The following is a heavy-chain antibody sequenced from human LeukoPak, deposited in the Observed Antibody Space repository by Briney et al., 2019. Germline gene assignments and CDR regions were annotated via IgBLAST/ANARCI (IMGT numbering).Heavy chain of an antibody. CDR1: GYTFTSYD. Sequence: ASVKVSRKASGYTFTSYDINWVRQATGQGLEWMGWMNPNSGNTGYAQKFQGRVTMTRNTSISTAYMELSSLRSEDTAVYYCARAKRVSSTSRRTYYYYYYYMDVWGKGTTVTVSS. D-gene: IGHD2-2*01. J-gene: IGHJ6*03. CDR2: MNPNSGNT. CDR3: ARAKRVSSTSRRTYYYYYYYMDV. V-gene: IGHV1-8*01.